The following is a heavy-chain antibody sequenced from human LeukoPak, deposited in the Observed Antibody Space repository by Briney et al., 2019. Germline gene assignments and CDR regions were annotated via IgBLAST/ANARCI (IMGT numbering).Heavy chain of an antibody. CDR1: GFTFDDYA. V-gene: IGHV3-23*01. CDR2: ISGSGVTT. J-gene: IGHJ3*02. D-gene: IGHD6-13*01. CDR3: AGSWSPYDAFDI. Sequence: GGSLRLSCAASGFTFDDYAMHWVRQAPGKGLEWVSAISGSGVTTYYADSVKGRFTISRDNSKHTLYLQMNSLRAEDTAVYYCAGSWSPYDAFDIWGQGTMVSVSS.